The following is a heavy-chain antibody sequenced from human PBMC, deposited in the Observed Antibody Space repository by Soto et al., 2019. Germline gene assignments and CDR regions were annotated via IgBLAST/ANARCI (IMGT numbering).Heavy chain of an antibody. CDR1: GFTFTSYA. V-gene: IGHV3-23*01. Sequence: GGSLRLSCAASGFTFTSYAMSWVRQAPGKGLEWVSSISGSGGSTYYADSVKGRFTISRDNSENTLYLHMNSLRAEDTAVYYCAKDLSYHNWFDPWGQGTLVTVSS. CDR2: ISGSGGST. J-gene: IGHJ5*02. D-gene: IGHD2-21*01. CDR3: AKDLSYHNWFDP.